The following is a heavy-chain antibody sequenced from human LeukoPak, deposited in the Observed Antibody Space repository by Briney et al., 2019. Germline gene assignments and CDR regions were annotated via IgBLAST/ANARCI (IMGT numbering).Heavy chain of an antibody. CDR2: ISDSGSTA. Sequence: GGSLRLSCGASGFSFSNYAMTWVRQAPGKGLEWVSGISDSGSTAFYADSVKGRFTSSRDNPKNTLYLQINSLRAEDTAVYYCARDIPGGDPPGLRYYYGMDVWGQGTTVTVSS. CDR1: GFSFSNYA. D-gene: IGHD2-21*02. J-gene: IGHJ6*02. CDR3: ARDIPGGDPPGLRYYYGMDV. V-gene: IGHV3-23*01.